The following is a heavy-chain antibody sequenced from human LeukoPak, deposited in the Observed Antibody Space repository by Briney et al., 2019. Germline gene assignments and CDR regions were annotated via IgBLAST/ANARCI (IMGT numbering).Heavy chain of an antibody. Sequence: SETLSLTCTVSGGSISSSSYYWGWIRQPPGKGLEWIGSIYYSGSTYYNPSLKSRVTISVDTSKNQFSLRLSSVTAADTAVYYCARGRDSRGYQFMGFDSWGQGTLVTVSS. CDR1: GGSISSSSYY. CDR2: IYYSGST. V-gene: IGHV4-39*07. CDR3: ARGRDSRGYQFMGFDS. D-gene: IGHD3-22*01. J-gene: IGHJ4*02.